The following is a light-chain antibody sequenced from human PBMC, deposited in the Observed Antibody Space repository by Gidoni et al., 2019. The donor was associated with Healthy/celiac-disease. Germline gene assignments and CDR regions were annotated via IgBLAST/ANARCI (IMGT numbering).Light chain of an antibody. Sequence: VMTPSLDSLAASLGERATINSKSIQSVVYSSNKKNYLAWYQQKPGQPPKLLIYWASTRESGVPELFSGCGSGTDFTLTISSVQAEDVAVYYCQRYYSPPLTFGGGTKVEIK. V-gene: IGKV4-1*01. CDR3: QRYYSPPLT. J-gene: IGKJ4*01. CDR2: WAS. CDR1: QSVVYSSNKKNY.